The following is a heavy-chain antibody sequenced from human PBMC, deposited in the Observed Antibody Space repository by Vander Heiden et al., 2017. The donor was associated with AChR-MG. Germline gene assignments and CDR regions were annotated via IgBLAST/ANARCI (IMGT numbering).Heavy chain of an antibody. D-gene: IGHD3-10*01. CDR1: GFTFRNSW. J-gene: IGHJ3*02. CDR3: ARDRWFGFFDI. CDR2: MHEDGSVK. V-gene: IGHV3-7*01. Sequence: EVQLVESGGGLVQPGGSLRLSCVASGFTFRNSWLTWVRQAPGKGLEWVANMHEDGSVKYEAESVKGRFTISTDSAKNSLFLQMNSMRAEDTAVYYCARDRWFGFFDIWGQGTMVTVSS.